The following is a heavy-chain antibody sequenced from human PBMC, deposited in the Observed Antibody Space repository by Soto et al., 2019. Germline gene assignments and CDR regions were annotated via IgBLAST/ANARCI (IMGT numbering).Heavy chain of an antibody. D-gene: IGHD3-22*01. Sequence: LRLSCAASGFTFSRYGMHWVRQAPGKGLEWVAVIWYDGSNKYYADSVKGRFTISRDNSKNTLYLQMNSLRAEDTAVYYCAKTLYYYDSSGYQWGQGTLVTVSS. J-gene: IGHJ4*02. V-gene: IGHV3-33*06. CDR1: GFTFSRYG. CDR2: IWYDGSNK. CDR3: AKTLYYYDSSGYQ.